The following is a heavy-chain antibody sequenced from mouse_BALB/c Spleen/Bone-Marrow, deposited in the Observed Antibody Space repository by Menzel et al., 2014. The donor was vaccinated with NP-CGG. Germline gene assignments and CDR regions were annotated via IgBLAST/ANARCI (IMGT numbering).Heavy chain of an antibody. CDR2: IDPETDNT. Sequence: VQLQQSGAGLVRPGASVTLSCKASGYTFTDYEMHWVKQTPVHGLEWIGSIDPETDNTVFNQKFKAKATLTADRSSNTASMDLRSLTSEDSAVYYCTRYGSRGYWGQGTLVTVS. V-gene: IGHV1-15*01. J-gene: IGHJ3*02. CDR3: TRYGSRGY. CDR1: GYTFTDYE. D-gene: IGHD1-1*01.